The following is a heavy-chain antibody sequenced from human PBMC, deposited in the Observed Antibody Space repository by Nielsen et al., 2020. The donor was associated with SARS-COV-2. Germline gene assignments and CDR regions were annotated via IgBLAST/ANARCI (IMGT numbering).Heavy chain of an antibody. V-gene: IGHV1-3*01. D-gene: IGHD3-16*02. CDR2: IHVGSGNT. J-gene: IGHJ5*02. CDR1: GYTSTNFH. CDR3: VIVTAALAFDP. Sequence: ASVKVSCKASGYTSTNFHIHWVRQAPGQSLEWVGWIHVGSGNTKYSPRFQGRVTFTSDTSATTALMELSSLKSEDTAVYFCVIVTAALAFDPWGQGTLVTVSS.